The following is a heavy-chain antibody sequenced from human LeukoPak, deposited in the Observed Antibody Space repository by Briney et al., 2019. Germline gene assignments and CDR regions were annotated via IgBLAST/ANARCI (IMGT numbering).Heavy chain of an antibody. Sequence: ASVKVSCKASGYTCTGYYMHWVRQAPGQGLEWMGWINPNSGGTNYAQKFQGRVTMTRDTSISTAYMELSRLRSDDTAVYYCARAAGTAGYCSSTSCYRYYYGMDVWGQGTTVTVSS. CDR1: GYTCTGYY. D-gene: IGHD2-2*03. CDR2: INPNSGGT. V-gene: IGHV1-2*02. CDR3: ARAAGTAGYCSSTSCYRYYYGMDV. J-gene: IGHJ6*02.